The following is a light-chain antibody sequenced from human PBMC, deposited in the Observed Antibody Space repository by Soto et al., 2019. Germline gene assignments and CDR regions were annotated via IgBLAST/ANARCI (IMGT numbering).Light chain of an antibody. J-gene: IGKJ4*01. V-gene: IGKV1-6*01. Sequence: IQMTQSPSSLSASVGDRVTITCRASQGVREDVGWYQQKPGKAPKLLIYSASTLQSGVPSRLSGSGSGTDFPLTISSLQPEDLATYCCLQESNYPLTFGGGTKVEIK. CDR3: LQESNYPLT. CDR2: SAS. CDR1: QGVRED.